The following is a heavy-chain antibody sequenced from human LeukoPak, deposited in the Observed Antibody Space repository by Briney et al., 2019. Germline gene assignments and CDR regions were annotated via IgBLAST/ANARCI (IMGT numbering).Heavy chain of an antibody. CDR1: GFTFSSYT. CDR3: AKATGYLL. D-gene: IGHD1-14*01. V-gene: IGHV3-30*04. J-gene: IGHJ4*02. CDR2: ISYDGNNK. Sequence: GGSLRLSCAASGFTFSSYTMHWVRQAPGKGLEWVAVISYDGNNKYYADSVKGRFTISRDNSKNTLYLQMNSLRADDTAVYYCAKATGYLLWGQGTLVTVSS.